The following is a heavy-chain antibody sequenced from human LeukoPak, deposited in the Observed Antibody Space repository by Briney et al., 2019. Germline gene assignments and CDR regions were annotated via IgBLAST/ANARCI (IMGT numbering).Heavy chain of an antibody. D-gene: IGHD1-1*01. CDR3: ARESERGLERR. CDR2: IYYSGST. J-gene: IGHJ4*02. V-gene: IGHV4-61*01. Sequence: SETLSLTCTVSGGSVSSGSYYWSWIRQPPGKGLEWIGYIYYSGSTNYIPSLKSRVTISVDTSKNQFSLKLSSVTAADTAVYYCARESERGLERRWGQGTLVTVSS. CDR1: GGSVSSGSYY.